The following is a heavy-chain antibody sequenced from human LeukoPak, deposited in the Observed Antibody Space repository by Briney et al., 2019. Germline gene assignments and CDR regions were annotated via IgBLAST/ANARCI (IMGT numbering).Heavy chain of an antibody. V-gene: IGHV3-11*04. D-gene: IGHD2-21*01. J-gene: IGHJ4*02. CDR2: ITNSGSTI. CDR1: GFIFSDYY. Sequence: GGSLRLSCAASGFIFSDYYMSWIRQAPGKGLEWVSYITNSGSTIHYADSVKGRFTNSRDNAKNSLYLQMNSLRAEDTAVYYCARVDRGFHIVVDYWGQGTLVTVSS. CDR3: ARVDRGFHIVVDY.